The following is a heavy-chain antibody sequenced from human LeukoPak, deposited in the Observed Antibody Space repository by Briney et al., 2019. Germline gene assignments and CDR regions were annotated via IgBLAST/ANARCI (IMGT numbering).Heavy chain of an antibody. Sequence: GGSLRLSCAASGFTFSSYGMSWVREAPGKGLEWISYISSSGTTIYYADSVKGRFTISRDNAKNSLSLQMNGLRADDTAVYYCARDFGSGRRWFDYWGRGTLVTVPS. CDR3: ARDFGSGRRWFDY. CDR1: GFTFSSYG. V-gene: IGHV3-48*01. D-gene: IGHD4-23*01. CDR2: ISSSGTTI. J-gene: IGHJ4*02.